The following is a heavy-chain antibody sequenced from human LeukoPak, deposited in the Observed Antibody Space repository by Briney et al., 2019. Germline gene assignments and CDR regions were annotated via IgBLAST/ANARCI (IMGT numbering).Heavy chain of an antibody. CDR1: GGSISSTSYY. V-gene: IGHV4-39*01. CDR3: ARRPYSGNDYFDS. Sequence: SETLSLTCAVSGGSISSTSYYWGWIRQPPGKRLEWIGSIYYSGSTSYNPYLKSRVTISVDTSKNQFSLKLSSVTAAATAVYYCARRPYSGNDYFDSWGQGTLVTVSS. J-gene: IGHJ4*02. CDR2: IYYSGST. D-gene: IGHD5-12*01.